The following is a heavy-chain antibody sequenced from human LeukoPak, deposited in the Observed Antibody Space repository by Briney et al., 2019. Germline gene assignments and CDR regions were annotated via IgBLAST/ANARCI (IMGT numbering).Heavy chain of an antibody. V-gene: IGHV4-59*01. J-gene: IGHJ4*02. CDR1: GGSISSYY. D-gene: IGHD3-10*01. Sequence: SETLSLTCTVSGGSISSYYWSWIRQPPGKGLEWLGYIYYSGSTNYNPSLKSRVTISVDTSKNQFSLKLSSVTAADTAVYYCARAENYYGSGSYNDYWGQGTLVTVSS. CDR3: ARAENYYGSGSYNDY. CDR2: IYYSGST.